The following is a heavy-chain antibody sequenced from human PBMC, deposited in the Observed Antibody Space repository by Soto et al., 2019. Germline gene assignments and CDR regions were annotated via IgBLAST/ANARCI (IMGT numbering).Heavy chain of an antibody. CDR2: ISGSGGST. CDR1: GFTFSSYA. V-gene: IGHV3-23*01. J-gene: IGHJ4*02. CDR3: AKDLRFLEWLVGVFDY. D-gene: IGHD3-3*01. Sequence: GGSLRLSCAASGFTFSSYAMSWVRQAPGKGLEWVSAISGSGGSTYYADSVKGRFTISRDNSKNTLYLQMNSLRAEDTAVYYCAKDLRFLEWLVGVFDYWGQGTLVTVPS.